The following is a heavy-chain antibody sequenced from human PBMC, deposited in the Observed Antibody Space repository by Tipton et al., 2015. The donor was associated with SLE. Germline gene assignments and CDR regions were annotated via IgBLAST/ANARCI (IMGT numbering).Heavy chain of an antibody. Sequence: TLSLTCTVSGGSISSYYWGWIRQPPGKGLEWIGYIYYSGSTYYNPSLKSRVTISVDTSKNQFSLKLSSVTAADTAVYYCARGPYCSSTSCPIWFDPWGQGTLVTVSS. V-gene: IGHV4-59*12. CDR1: GGSISSYY. CDR2: IYYSGST. D-gene: IGHD2-2*01. J-gene: IGHJ5*02. CDR3: ARGPYCSSTSCPIWFDP.